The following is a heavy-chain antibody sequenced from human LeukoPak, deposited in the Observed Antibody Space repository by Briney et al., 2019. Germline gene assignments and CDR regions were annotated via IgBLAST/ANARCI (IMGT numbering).Heavy chain of an antibody. CDR2: IWDDGSKK. CDR1: GFTFSSFG. CDR3: ARNLGSCSGGTCYEDF. Sequence: PGGSLRLSCAASGFTFSSFGMHWVRQAPGKGLEWEAVIWDDGSKKHYADSVKGRFTISRDNSKNTLCLQMDSLRAEDTAVYYCARNLGSCSGGTCYEDFWGQGTLVTVSS. J-gene: IGHJ4*02. V-gene: IGHV3-33*01. D-gene: IGHD2-15*01.